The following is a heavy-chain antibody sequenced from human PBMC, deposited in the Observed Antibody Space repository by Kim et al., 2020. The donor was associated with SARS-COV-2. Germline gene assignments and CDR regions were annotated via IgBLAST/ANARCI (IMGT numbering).Heavy chain of an antibody. CDR3: TTGTYYYDSSGYANDAFDI. CDR1: GFTFSNAW. CDR2: IKSKTDGGTT. J-gene: IGHJ3*02. Sequence: GGSLRLSCAASGFTFSNAWMSWVRQAPGKGLEWVGRIKSKTDGGTTDYAAPVKGRFTISRDDSKNTLYLQMNSLKTEDTAVYYCTTGTYYYDSSGYANDAFDIWGQGTMVTVSS. V-gene: IGHV3-15*01. D-gene: IGHD3-22*01.